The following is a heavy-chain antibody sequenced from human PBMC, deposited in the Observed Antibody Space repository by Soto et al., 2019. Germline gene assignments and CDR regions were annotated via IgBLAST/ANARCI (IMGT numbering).Heavy chain of an antibody. CDR3: AKDRNKWLRFDLGY. J-gene: IGHJ4*02. D-gene: IGHD5-12*01. CDR2: ITGSGGST. CDR1: GLTFSSYA. V-gene: IGHV3-23*01. Sequence: GGSLRLSCAASGLTFSSYAMSWVRQAPGKGLEWVSAITGSGGSTYYADSVKGRFTISRDNSKNTLYLQMNSLRAEDTAVYYCAKDRNKWLRFDLGYWGQGTLVTVSS.